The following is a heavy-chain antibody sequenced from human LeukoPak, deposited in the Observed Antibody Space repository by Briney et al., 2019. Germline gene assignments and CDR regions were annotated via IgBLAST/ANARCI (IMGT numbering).Heavy chain of an antibody. D-gene: IGHD5-12*01. CDR2: IYTSGST. Sequence: PSETLSLTCTVSGGSIGSGSYYWSWIRQPAGKGLEWIGRIYTSGSTNYNPSLKSRVTISVDTSKNQFSLKLNSVTAADTAVYYCARVSGYDWESFYDYWGQGTLVTVSS. CDR1: GGSIGSGSYY. V-gene: IGHV4-61*02. CDR3: ARVSGYDWESFYDY. J-gene: IGHJ4*02.